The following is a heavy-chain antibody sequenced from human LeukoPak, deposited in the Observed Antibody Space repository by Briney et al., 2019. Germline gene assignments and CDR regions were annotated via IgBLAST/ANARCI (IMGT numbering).Heavy chain of an antibody. D-gene: IGHD5-12*01. CDR2: LEPSDSYT. J-gene: IGHJ4*02. CDR3: ATSLRGYSGYDWNY. Sequence: RGSLQITRQGSGSRFTRYWVSRVRQVPGKGLEWMGRLEPSDSYTNYSPSFQGPVTISPDKSISTAYLQWSSLKASNTAMYYCATSLRGYSGYDWNYWGQGTLVTVSS. CDR1: GSRFTRYW. V-gene: IGHV5-10-1*01.